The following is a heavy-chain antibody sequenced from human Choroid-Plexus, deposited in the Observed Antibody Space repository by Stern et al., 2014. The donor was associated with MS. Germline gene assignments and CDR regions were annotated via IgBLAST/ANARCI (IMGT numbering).Heavy chain of an antibody. CDR1: GFTFSSYA. CDR2: ISCRGGSK. J-gene: IGHJ4*02. CDR3: AKDSENYDYVWGSLDY. Sequence: EVQLVESGGGLVQPGGSLRLSCAASGFTFSSYAMSWVRQAPGKGLEWVSAISCRGGSKYYADSVKGRFTISRDNSKNTMYLQMNSLRAEDTAVYYCAKDSENYDYVWGSLDYWGQGTLVTVSS. V-gene: IGHV3-23*04. D-gene: IGHD3-16*01.